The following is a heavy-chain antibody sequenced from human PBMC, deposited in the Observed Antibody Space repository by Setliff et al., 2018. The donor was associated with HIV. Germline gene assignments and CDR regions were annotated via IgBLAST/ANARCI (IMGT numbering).Heavy chain of an antibody. CDR2: ISGSGTST. CDR1: GFTSSGYD. Sequence: GGSLRLSCAASGFTSSGYDMSWVRQAPGKGLEWVATISGSGTSTYYVESVKGLFTVSRDNSKDTLTLQLNDLRAEDTGVYYCAKVYYDFVWGSSLAYWGQGTLVTSPQ. V-gene: IGHV3-23*01. J-gene: IGHJ4*02. D-gene: IGHD3-16*01. CDR3: AKVYYDFVWGSSLAY.